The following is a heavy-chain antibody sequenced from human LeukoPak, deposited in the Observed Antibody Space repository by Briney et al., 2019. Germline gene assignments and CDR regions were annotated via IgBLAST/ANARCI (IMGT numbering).Heavy chain of an antibody. J-gene: IGHJ4*02. D-gene: IGHD2-2*02. V-gene: IGHV4-61*02. Sequence: SQTLSLTCTVSGGSISSGSYYWSWIRQPAGKGLEWNGRIYTSGSTNYNPSLKSRVTISVDTSKNQFSLKLSSVTAADTAVYYCARDRAGYCSSTSCYTGGFDYWGQGTLVTVSS. CDR2: IYTSGST. CDR1: GGSISSGSYY. CDR3: ARDRAGYCSSTSCYTGGFDY.